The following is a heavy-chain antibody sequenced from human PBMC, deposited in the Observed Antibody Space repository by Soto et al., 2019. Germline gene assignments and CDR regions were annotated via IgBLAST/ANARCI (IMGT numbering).Heavy chain of an antibody. CDR2: IKSDGSNT. D-gene: IGHD1-7*01. Sequence: EVQQVESGGGLVQPGGSLRLSCAASGFTFSSYWMHWVRQAPGKGLVWVSRIKSDGSNTSYADSVEGRFTITRDNAKNTLYLQMNKLSAEDAAVYYCARVWIGNYHFDYWGQGTLVTVSS. V-gene: IGHV3-74*01. CDR3: ARVWIGNYHFDY. J-gene: IGHJ4*02. CDR1: GFTFSSYW.